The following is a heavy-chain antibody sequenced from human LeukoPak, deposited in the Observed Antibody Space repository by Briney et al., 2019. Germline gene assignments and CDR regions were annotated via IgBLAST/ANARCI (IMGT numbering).Heavy chain of an antibody. J-gene: IGHJ4*02. CDR3: ASGYSSGWYYFDY. CDR2: IIPILGIA. V-gene: IGHV1-69*02. CDR1: GGTFSSYT. D-gene: IGHD6-19*01. Sequence: GASVKVSCKASGGTFSSYTISWVRQAPGQGLEWMGRIIPILGIANYAQKFQGRVTITADKSTSTAYMELSSLRSEDTAVYYCASGYSSGWYYFDYWGQGTLVTVSS.